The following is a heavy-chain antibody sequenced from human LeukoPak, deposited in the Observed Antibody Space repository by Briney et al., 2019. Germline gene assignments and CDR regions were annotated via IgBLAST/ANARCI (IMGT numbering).Heavy chain of an antibody. CDR3: TRDLGVDTTMIFFDY. Sequence: ASVKVSCKASGYTFTSFGISWVRQAPGQGLEWMRWSSAYNGNTNYAQKFQGRVTMTTDTSTSTAYMEVRSLRSDDTAVYYCTRDLGVDTTMIFFDYWGQGSLVTVSS. CDR2: SSAYNGNT. J-gene: IGHJ4*02. V-gene: IGHV1-18*01. D-gene: IGHD5-18*01. CDR1: GYTFTSFG.